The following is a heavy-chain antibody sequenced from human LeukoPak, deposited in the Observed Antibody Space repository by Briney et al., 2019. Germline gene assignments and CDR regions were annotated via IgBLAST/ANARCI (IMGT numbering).Heavy chain of an antibody. V-gene: IGHV3-21*01. D-gene: IGHD6-13*01. J-gene: IGHJ3*02. Sequence: GSLRLSCAASGFTLSSYSMNWVRQAPGKGLEWVSSISSSSSYIYYADSVKGRFTISRDNAKNSLYLQMNSLRAEDTAVYYCARVDSTYAFDIWGQGTMVTVSS. CDR3: ARVDSTYAFDI. CDR2: ISSSSSYI. CDR1: GFTLSSYS.